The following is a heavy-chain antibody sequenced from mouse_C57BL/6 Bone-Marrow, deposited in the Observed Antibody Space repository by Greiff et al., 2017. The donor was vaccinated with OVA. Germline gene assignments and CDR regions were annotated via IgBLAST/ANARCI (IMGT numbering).Heavy chain of an antibody. Sequence: QVQLQQSGPGLVAPSQSLSITCTVSGFSLTSYAISWVRQPPGKGLEWLGVIWTGGGTNYNSALKSRLSLSKDNSKSQVFLKMNSLQTDETARYYCARGYYYGSSYDYAMDYWGQGTSVTVSS. CDR3: ARGYYYGSSYDYAMDY. V-gene: IGHV2-9-1*01. CDR1: GFSLTSYA. J-gene: IGHJ4*01. D-gene: IGHD1-1*01. CDR2: IWTGGGT.